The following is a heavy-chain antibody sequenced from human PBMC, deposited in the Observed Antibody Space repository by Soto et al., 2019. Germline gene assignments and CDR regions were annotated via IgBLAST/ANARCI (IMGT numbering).Heavy chain of an antibody. CDR2: ISSSGSTI. CDR3: ASDGPECGGDCWGDFDY. CDR1: GFTFSDYY. Sequence: QVQLVESGGGLVKPGGSLRLSCAASGFTFSDYYMSWIRQAQGEGLEWVSDISSSGSTIYYADSVKGRFTISRDNAKNSLYLQMNSLRDEDTAVYYCASDGPECGGDCWGDFDYWGQGTLVTVSS. V-gene: IGHV3-11*01. D-gene: IGHD2-21*02. J-gene: IGHJ4*02.